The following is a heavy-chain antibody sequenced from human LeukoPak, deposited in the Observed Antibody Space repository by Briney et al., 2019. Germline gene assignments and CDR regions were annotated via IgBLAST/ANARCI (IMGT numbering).Heavy chain of an antibody. D-gene: IGHD2-2*01. V-gene: IGHV3-23*01. CDR3: AKDPCSSNSCYLFNWFDP. CDR1: GFTFSSYA. CDR2: ISGTTDST. J-gene: IGHJ5*02. Sequence: GGSLRLSCAASGFTFSSYAMSWVRQAPGKGLEWVSAISGTTDSTYYADSVKGRFTISRDNSKNTLYLQMNSLRPEDTAVYYCAKDPCSSNSCYLFNWFDPWGQGTLVTVSS.